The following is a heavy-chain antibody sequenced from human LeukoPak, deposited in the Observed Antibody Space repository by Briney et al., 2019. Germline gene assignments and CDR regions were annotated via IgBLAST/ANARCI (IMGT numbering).Heavy chain of an antibody. V-gene: IGHV3-23*01. D-gene: IGHD6-6*01. CDR3: AKVGSPARSSSADY. J-gene: IGHJ4*02. CDR2: ISGSGGST. CDR1: GFTFSSYA. Sequence: GGSLRLSCAASGFTFSSYAMSWVRQAPGKGLEWVSAISGSGGSTYCADSVKGRVTISRDNSKNTLYLQMNSLRAEDTAVYYCAKVGSPARSSSADYWGQGTLVTVSS.